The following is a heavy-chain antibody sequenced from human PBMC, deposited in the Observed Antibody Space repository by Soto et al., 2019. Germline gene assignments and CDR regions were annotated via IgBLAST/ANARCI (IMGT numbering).Heavy chain of an antibody. Sequence: EVQLLESGGGLVQPGGSLRLSCAASGFTFSSYAMSWVRQAPGKGLEWVSAISGSGGSTYYADSVKGRFTISRDNSXNTRTRQMNSLRAEDTAVYYCAKVPWEIVLMVYEHWGQGTLVTVSS. V-gene: IGHV3-23*01. D-gene: IGHD2-8*01. CDR3: AKVPWEIVLMVYEH. CDR2: ISGSGGST. J-gene: IGHJ4*02. CDR1: GFTFSSYA.